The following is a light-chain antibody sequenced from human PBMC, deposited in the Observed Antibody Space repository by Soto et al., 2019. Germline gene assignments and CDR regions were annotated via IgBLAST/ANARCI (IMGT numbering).Light chain of an antibody. CDR3: QQYNSYST. V-gene: IGKV1-39*01. CDR2: AVS. J-gene: IGKJ1*01. Sequence: DIQMTQSPSSLSASVGDRVTITCRASHSISSYLNWYQQKPGKAPKLLIYAVSTLQGGVPPRFSGSGSGTDFTLTISSLQPDDFATYYCQQYNSYSTFGQGTKVEIK. CDR1: HSISSY.